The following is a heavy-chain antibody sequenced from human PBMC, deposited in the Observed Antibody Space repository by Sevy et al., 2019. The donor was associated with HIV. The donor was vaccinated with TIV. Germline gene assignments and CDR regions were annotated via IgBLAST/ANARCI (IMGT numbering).Heavy chain of an antibody. CDR3: TSDHDYYYGMNV. V-gene: IGHV3-15*07. CDR2: VKSKGGGGKI. Sequence: GGSLRLSCAASGFTFINAWMNWVRQAPGKGLEWVGRVKSKGGGGKIDYAAPVKGRFSISRDDSKNTLSLQMNSLKIADTALYYCTSDHDYYYGMNVWGQGTTVTVSS. CDR1: GFTFINAW. J-gene: IGHJ6*02.